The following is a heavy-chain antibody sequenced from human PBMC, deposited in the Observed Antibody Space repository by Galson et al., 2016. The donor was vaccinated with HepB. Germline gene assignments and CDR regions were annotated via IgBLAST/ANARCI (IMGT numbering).Heavy chain of an antibody. J-gene: IGHJ4*02. V-gene: IGHV3-30*18. CDR3: AKDRGSIVGSVALFDY. D-gene: IGHD3-3*02. CDR2: ISSDGSKK. Sequence: SLRLSCAASGFMFSVYGIHWVRQAPGKGLEWVAAISSDGSKKFYADSVKGRSTISRDNAKSTLSLQVDTLGGDDTAVYYCAKDRGSIVGSVALFDYWGQGSLVAVSS. CDR1: GFMFSVYG.